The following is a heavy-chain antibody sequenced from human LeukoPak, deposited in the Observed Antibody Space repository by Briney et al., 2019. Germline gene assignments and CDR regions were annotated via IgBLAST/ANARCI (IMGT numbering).Heavy chain of an antibody. CDR3: AAEGRPTVVTFRKGAVDL. J-gene: IGHJ3*01. V-gene: IGHV1-58*01. CDR2: IVVGSGNT. D-gene: IGHD4-23*01. CDR1: GFTFTSSA. Sequence: SVKVSCKSSGFTFTSSAVQWVRQARGQRLEWIGCIVVGSGNTNYAQKFQERVTITRDMSTSTVYMELSSLRSEDTAVYYCAAEGRPTVVTFRKGAVDLWGQGTMVTVSS.